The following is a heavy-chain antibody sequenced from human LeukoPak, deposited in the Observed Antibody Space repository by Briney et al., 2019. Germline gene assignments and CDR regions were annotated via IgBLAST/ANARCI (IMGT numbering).Heavy chain of an antibody. CDR1: GFTFSSYG. CDR3: AKDRTVFSDAFDK. Sequence: PGGSLRLSCAASGFTFSSYGMHWVRQAPGKGLEWVAFIRYDGSNKYYADSVKGRFTISRDNSKNTLFLHMNSLRTEDTAMYYCAKDRTVFSDAFDKWGQGKLVVVSS. V-gene: IGHV3-30*02. CDR2: IRYDGSNK. D-gene: IGHD4-11*01. J-gene: IGHJ3*02.